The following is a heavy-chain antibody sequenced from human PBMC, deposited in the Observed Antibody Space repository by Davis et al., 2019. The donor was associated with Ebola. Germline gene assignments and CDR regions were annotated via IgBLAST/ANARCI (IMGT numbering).Heavy chain of an antibody. CDR1: GFRFDSYT. J-gene: IGHJ5*02. Sequence: PWGSLRLSCAASGFRFDSYTMAWVRHAPGKGLEWVSSISGASLSLYYADSVKGRFTISRDNSKNTLYLQMSSLGAEDTAVYYCARGFGIYYDSSQHAGWFDPWGQGTLVTVSS. CDR3: ARGFGIYYDSSQHAGWFDP. CDR2: ISGASLSL. V-gene: IGHV3-23*01. D-gene: IGHD3-22*01.